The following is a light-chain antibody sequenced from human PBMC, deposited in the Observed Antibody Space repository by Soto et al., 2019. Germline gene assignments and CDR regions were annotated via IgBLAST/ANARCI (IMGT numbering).Light chain of an antibody. CDR2: EVT. CDR1: SSDIGAYDY. V-gene: IGLV2-14*01. J-gene: IGLJ1*01. CDR3: SSYTSRSTLV. Sequence: QSALTQPASLSGSPGQSITISCTGTSSDIGAYDYVSWFQQHPGKAPKLMISEVTNRPSGVSNRFSGSKSGNTASLTISGLQAEDEADYYCSSYTSRSTLVFGTGTKVTVL.